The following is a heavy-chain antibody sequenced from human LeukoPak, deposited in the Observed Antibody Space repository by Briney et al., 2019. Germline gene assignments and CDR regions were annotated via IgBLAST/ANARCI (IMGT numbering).Heavy chain of an antibody. D-gene: IGHD4-23*01. CDR1: GFTFSNYG. CDR3: AKDLGDYDGNSDLNY. CDR2: ISYDGSNK. J-gene: IGHJ4*02. Sequence: QPGRSLRLSCAASGFTFSNYGMHWVRQALGKGLEWVAVISYDGSNKYYADSVKGRFTISRDNSKNTLYLQMNSLRAEDTAVYYCAKDLGDYDGNSDLNYWGQGTLVTVSS. V-gene: IGHV3-30*18.